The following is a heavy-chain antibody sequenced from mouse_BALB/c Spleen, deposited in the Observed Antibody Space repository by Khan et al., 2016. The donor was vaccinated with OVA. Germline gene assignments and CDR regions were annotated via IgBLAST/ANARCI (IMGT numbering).Heavy chain of an antibody. V-gene: IGHV1S56*01. Sequence: VELVESGPELVKPGTSVRISCKASGYTFTDYYINWVKQRPGQGLEWIGWIYPGNVNTKYNEKFKDKATLTADKSSSTAHMPLSSLTSEDSAVDFCAREGDYDNYRAWFAYWGQGTLVTVSA. CDR1: GYTFTDYY. D-gene: IGHD2-1*01. CDR3: AREGDYDNYRAWFAY. J-gene: IGHJ3*01. CDR2: IYPGNVNT.